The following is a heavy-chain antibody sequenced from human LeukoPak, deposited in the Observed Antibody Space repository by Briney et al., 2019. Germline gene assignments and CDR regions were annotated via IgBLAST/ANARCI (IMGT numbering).Heavy chain of an antibody. J-gene: IGHJ4*02. Sequence: PGGSLRLSCAASGFTFSSYSMDWVRQAPGEGLGWVSSIRSGSSYIYYADSVKGRLTISRDNAKNSLYLQMNSLRAEDTAVYYCAREYYGDYFFDYWGQGTLVTVSS. V-gene: IGHV3-21*01. CDR1: GFTFSSYS. D-gene: IGHD4-17*01. CDR3: AREYYGDYFFDY. CDR2: IRSGSSYI.